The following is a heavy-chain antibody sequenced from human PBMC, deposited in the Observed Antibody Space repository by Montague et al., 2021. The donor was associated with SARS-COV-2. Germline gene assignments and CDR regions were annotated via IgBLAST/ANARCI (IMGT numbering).Heavy chain of an antibody. CDR1: GDSIRSSGYY. J-gene: IGHJ5*02. CDR3: ARLGFVELWLNLGWFDP. V-gene: IGHV4-39*01. Sequence: SETLSLTCSVSGDSIRSSGYYWGWIRQPPGKGLEWIGTVYYSGSTNYNPSLKSRVTMPVDMSKNQFSLELRSVTAADTAVYYCARLGFVELWLNLGWFDPWGQGTLVTVSS. D-gene: IGHD3-16*02. CDR2: VYYSGST.